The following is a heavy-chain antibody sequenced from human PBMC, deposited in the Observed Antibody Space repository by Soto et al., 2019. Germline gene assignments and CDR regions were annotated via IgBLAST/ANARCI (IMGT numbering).Heavy chain of an antibody. J-gene: IGHJ4*02. V-gene: IGHV4-59*08. D-gene: IGHD2-8*01. Sequence: QVQLQESGPGLVKPSETLSLTCTVSGGSISTYYWSWIRQPPGKGLEWIGYIYYGGSANYNPSLMSRVTISLARSTTQFSLRLTSVPAAATAVYYCTRGGHSIHGVCSALDYWGQGNLVTVSS. CDR3: TRGGHSIHGVCSALDY. CDR2: IYYGGSA. CDR1: GGSISTYY.